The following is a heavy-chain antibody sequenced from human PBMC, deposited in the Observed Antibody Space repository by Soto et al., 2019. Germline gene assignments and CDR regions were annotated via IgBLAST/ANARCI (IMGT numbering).Heavy chain of an antibody. Sequence: GGSLRLSCAASGFTFSDYYMSWVRQAPGRGLEWISYSSNSGTFARYATSVKGRFSISRDNANNSLYLEMNSLRVEDTAVYYCARSGDNFNVLDYWGQGTPVTV. CDR3: ARSGDNFNVLDY. V-gene: IGHV3-11*06. CDR1: GFTFSDYY. J-gene: IGHJ4*02. D-gene: IGHD1-1*01. CDR2: SSNSGTFA.